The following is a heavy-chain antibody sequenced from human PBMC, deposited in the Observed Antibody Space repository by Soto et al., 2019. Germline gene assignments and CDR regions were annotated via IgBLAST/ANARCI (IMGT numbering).Heavy chain of an antibody. CDR2: ISYDGSNK. J-gene: IGHJ6*02. CDR3: AREFVYSSADREYYYYYGMDV. D-gene: IGHD6-19*01. CDR1: GFTFSSYA. Sequence: GGSLRLSCAASGFTFSSYAMHWVRQAPGKGLEWVAVISYDGSNKYYADSVKGRFTISRDNSKNTLYLQMNSLRAEDTAVYYCAREFVYSSADREYYYYYGMDVWGQGTTVTVSS. V-gene: IGHV3-30-3*01.